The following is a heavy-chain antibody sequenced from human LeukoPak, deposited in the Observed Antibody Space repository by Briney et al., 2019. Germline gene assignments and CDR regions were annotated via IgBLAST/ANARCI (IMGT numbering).Heavy chain of an antibody. CDR3: ARDITIFGVVTQPDY. CDR2: INPNSGGT. J-gene: IGHJ4*02. D-gene: IGHD3-3*01. CDR1: GYTFTGYY. V-gene: IGHV1-2*02. Sequence: ASVKVSCKASGYTFTGYYMHWVRQAPGQGLEWMGWINPNSGGTNYAQKFQGRVTMTRDTSISTAYTELSRLRSDDTAVYYCARDITIFGVVTQPDYWGQGTLVTVSS.